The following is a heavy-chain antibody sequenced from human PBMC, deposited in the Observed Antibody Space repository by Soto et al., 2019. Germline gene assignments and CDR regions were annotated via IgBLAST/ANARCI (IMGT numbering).Heavy chain of an antibody. CDR2: IDWDDDK. Sequence: SGPTLVNPTQTLTLACTFSGFSLSTSGMCVSWIRQPPGKALEWLARIDWDDDKYYSTSLKTRLTISKDTSKNQVVLTMTTMDPVDTATYYYARLESYCTNGVGPLVYWAQGTLVPVSS. J-gene: IGHJ4*02. CDR3: ARLESYCTNGVGPLVY. V-gene: IGHV2-70*11. CDR1: GFSLSTSGMC. D-gene: IGHD2-8*01.